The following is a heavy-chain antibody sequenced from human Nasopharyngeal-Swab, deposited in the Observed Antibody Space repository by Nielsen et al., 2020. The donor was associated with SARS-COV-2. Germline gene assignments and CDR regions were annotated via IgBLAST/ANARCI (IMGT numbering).Heavy chain of an antibody. Sequence: GESLKISCAASGFTFSSYAMSWVRQAPGKGLEWVSAISGSGGSTYYADSVKGRFTISRDNSKNTLYLQMNSLRAEDTAVYYCARDGQRNCSGGSCYHYYYYGMDVWGQGTTVTVSS. D-gene: IGHD2-15*01. CDR3: ARDGQRNCSGGSCYHYYYYGMDV. V-gene: IGHV3-23*01. CDR1: GFTFSSYA. J-gene: IGHJ6*02. CDR2: ISGSGGST.